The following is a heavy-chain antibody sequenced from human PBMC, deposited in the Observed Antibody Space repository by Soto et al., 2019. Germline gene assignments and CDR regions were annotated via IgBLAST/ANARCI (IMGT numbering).Heavy chain of an antibody. J-gene: IGHJ4*02. CDR3: AKGSSWDAYDYIWGSYRSSFDY. D-gene: IGHD3-16*02. CDR2: ISGSGGST. V-gene: IGHV3-23*01. CDR1: GFTFSSYA. Sequence: GGSLRLSCAASGFTFSSYAMSWVRQAPGKGLEWVSAISGSGGSTYYADSVKGRLTISRDNSKNTLYLQMNSLRAEDTAVYYCAKGSSWDAYDYIWGSYRSSFDYWGQGTLVTVSS.